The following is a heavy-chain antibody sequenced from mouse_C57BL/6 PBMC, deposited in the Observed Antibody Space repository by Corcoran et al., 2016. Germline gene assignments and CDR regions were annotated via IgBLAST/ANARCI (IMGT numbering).Heavy chain of an antibody. CDR1: GYSITSGYY. D-gene: IGHD2-4*01. J-gene: IGHJ3*01. CDR2: ISYDGSN. CDR3: AREKHDSAWFAY. Sequence: DVQLQESGPGLVKPSQSLSLTCSVTGYSITSGYYWNWIRQFPGNKLEWMGYISYDGSNNYNPSLKNRISITRDTSKNQFFLKLNSVTTEDTATYYCAREKHDSAWFAYWGQGTLVTVSA. V-gene: IGHV3-6*01.